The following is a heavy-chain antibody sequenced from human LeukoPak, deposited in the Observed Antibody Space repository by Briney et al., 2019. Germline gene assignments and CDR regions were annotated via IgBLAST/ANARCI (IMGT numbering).Heavy chain of an antibody. V-gene: IGHV3-21*01. Sequence: PGRSLRLSCAASGFTFSSYSMNWVRQAPGKGLEWVSSISSSSSYIYYADSVKGRFTISRDNAKNSLYLQMNGLRAEDTAVYYCAREPSRNAYWGQGTLVTVSS. J-gene: IGHJ4*02. CDR3: AREPSRNAY. CDR1: GFTFSSYS. D-gene: IGHD2-2*01. CDR2: ISSSSSYI.